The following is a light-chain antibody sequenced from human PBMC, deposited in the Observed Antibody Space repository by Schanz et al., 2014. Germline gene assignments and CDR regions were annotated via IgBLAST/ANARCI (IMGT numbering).Light chain of an antibody. CDR3: QQYNNWPPYT. J-gene: IGKJ2*01. V-gene: IGKV3D-15*01. CDR2: GAS. CDR1: QSVSSP. Sequence: EIVMTQSPATLSVSPGERATLSCRASQSVSSPLAFSPQKPGPSPLLLLSGASTRATGIPARFSGSGSGTEFTLTISSLQSEDFAVYYCQQYNNWPPYTFGQGTKLEIK.